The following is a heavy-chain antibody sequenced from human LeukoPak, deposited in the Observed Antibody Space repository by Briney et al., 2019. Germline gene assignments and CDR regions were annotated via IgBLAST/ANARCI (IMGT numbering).Heavy chain of an antibody. CDR3: ARPSQIMVREANAFDI. V-gene: IGHV5-51*01. CDR2: IYPGDSGT. CDR1: GYSFTSYW. D-gene: IGHD3-10*01. Sequence: GESLKISCKGSGYSFTSYWIGWVRQMPGKGLEWMGIIYPGDSGTRYSPSFQGQVTISADKSISTAYLQWSSLKASDTAMYYCARPSQIMVREANAFDIWGQGTMVTVSS. J-gene: IGHJ3*02.